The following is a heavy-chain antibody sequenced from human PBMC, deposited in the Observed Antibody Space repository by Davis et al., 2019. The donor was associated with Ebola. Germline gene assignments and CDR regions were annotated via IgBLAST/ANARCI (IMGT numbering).Heavy chain of an antibody. V-gene: IGHV5-51*01. J-gene: IGHJ4*02. D-gene: IGHD3-10*01. Sequence: GESLKISCKGSGYRFTRNWIGWLRQMPGKGLEWMGIIYPGDSDTRYSPSFQGQVTISADKSISTAYLQWSSLKASDTAMYYCARLGDGSGSYLNYWGQGTLVTVSS. CDR3: ARLGDGSGSYLNY. CDR1: GYRFTRNW. CDR2: IYPGDSDT.